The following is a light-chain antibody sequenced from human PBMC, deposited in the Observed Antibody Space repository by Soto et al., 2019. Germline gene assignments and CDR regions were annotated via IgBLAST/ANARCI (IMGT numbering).Light chain of an antibody. CDR1: STDVGSYNY. J-gene: IGLJ3*02. CDR3: SSYATRNTGV. Sequence: QSALTQPASVSGSPGQSITISCTGTSTDVGSYNYLSWYQHHPGKTPRLIIFAVSHRPSGISDRFSASKSGNTASLTISGLQAEDEADYYCSSYATRNTGVFGGGTQLTVL. CDR2: AVS. V-gene: IGLV2-14*01.